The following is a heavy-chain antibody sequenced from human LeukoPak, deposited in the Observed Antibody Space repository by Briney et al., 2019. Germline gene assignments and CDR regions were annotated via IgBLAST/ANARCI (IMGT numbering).Heavy chain of an antibody. Sequence: PGGSLRLSCAASGFTVSSNYMSWVRQAPGKGLEWVSAISGSGGSTYYADSVKGRFTISRDNSKNTLYLQMNSLRAEDTAVYYCAKDQYSSGWGKDYWGQGTLVTVSS. J-gene: IGHJ4*02. D-gene: IGHD6-19*01. CDR1: GFTVSSNY. V-gene: IGHV3-23*01. CDR2: ISGSGGST. CDR3: AKDQYSSGWGKDY.